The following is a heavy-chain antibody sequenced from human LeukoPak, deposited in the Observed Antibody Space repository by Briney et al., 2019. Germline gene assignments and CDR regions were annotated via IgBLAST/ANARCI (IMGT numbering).Heavy chain of an antibody. V-gene: IGHV5-51*01. CDR2: IDPTDSHT. CDR1: GYIFTSYW. CDR3: ATVWSSITGFDP. J-gene: IGHJ5*02. D-gene: IGHD3-16*01. Sequence: GESLRISCKGSGYIFTSYWIAWVRQMPGKGLEWMGIIDPTDSHTTYSPSFQGQVTLSAGNSISTAYLHWSSLKASDTAIYYCATVWSSITGFDPWGQGTLVTVSS.